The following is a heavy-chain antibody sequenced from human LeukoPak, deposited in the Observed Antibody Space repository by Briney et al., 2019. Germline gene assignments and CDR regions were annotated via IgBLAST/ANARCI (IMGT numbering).Heavy chain of an antibody. Sequence: SETLSLTCAVYGGSFSGYYWSWIRQPPGKGLEWIGEINHSGSTNYNPSLKSRVTISVDTSKNQFSLKLSSVTAADTAVYYCARASTVTSYYYYYMDVWGEGTTVIVSS. CDR1: GGSFSGYY. J-gene: IGHJ6*03. V-gene: IGHV4-34*01. CDR2: INHSGST. D-gene: IGHD4-17*01. CDR3: ARASTVTSYYYYYMDV.